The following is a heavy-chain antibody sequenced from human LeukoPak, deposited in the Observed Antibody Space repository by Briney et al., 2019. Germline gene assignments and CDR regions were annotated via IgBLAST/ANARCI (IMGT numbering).Heavy chain of an antibody. J-gene: IGHJ4*02. D-gene: IGHD6-13*01. CDR1: GFSLTTRGVG. CDR2: IYWDDDK. V-gene: IGHV2-5*02. Sequence: ESGPTLVNPTQTLTLTCTFSGFSLTTRGVGVGWIRQPPGKALEWLALIYWDDDKRYSPSLKSRLTITKDTSKNQVVLTMTNMDPVDTATYYCAHRTDLYSSCWYWGYWGQGTLVTVSS. CDR3: AHRTDLYSSCWYWGY.